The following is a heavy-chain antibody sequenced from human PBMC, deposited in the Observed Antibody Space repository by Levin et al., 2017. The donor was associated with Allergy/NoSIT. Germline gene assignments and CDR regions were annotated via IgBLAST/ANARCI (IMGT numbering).Heavy chain of an antibody. Sequence: GGSLRLSCAASGFRFSGYWMHWVRQVPGKGLVWVGRINSDGDSTDYAASVKGRFRISRDNAKETLYLEMHSLTADDSAIYYCGRALGIDYWGQGTLVTVSS. J-gene: IGHJ4*02. D-gene: IGHD3-16*01. V-gene: IGHV3-74*01. CDR3: GRALGIDY. CDR1: GFRFSGYW. CDR2: INSDGDST.